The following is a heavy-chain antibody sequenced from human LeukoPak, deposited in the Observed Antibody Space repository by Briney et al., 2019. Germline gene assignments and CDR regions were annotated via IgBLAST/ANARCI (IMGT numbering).Heavy chain of an antibody. V-gene: IGHV3-23*01. D-gene: IGHD3-10*01. CDR3: AKDRFPNYYGSGSAPLNY. J-gene: IGHJ4*02. Sequence: GGSLRLSCAVSGFTFSNYALSWVRQAPGKGLEWLSAITGSGDITYYADSVKGRFTVSRDISKNTLYLQMNSLRAEDTAVYYCAKDRFPNYYGSGSAPLNYWGQGTLVTVSS. CDR1: GFTFSNYA. CDR2: ITGSGDIT.